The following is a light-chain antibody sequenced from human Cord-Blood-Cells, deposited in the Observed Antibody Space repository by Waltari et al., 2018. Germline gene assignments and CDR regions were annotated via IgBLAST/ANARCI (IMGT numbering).Light chain of an antibody. V-gene: IGLV2-14*01. CDR2: DVS. CDR3: SSYTSSSTV. Sequence: QSALNQPAPVSGSPGQSITNPCTGTSNEVGGGNYVSWYQQHPGKAPNLLIYDVSNRPSGDSNRFSGSKSGNTATLTISRLQAEAESDYYCSSYTSSSTVFGGGTKLTVL. J-gene: IGLJ3*02. CDR1: SNEVGGGNY.